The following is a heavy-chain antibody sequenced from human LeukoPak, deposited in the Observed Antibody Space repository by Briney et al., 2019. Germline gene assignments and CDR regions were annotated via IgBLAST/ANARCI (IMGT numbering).Heavy chain of an antibody. CDR2: IYAGGGT. CDR1: GFTFSDYY. V-gene: IGHV3-53*01. CDR3: ARDLSYYYSQN. Sequence: GGSLRLSCAASGFTFSDYYMSWVRQAPGKGLEWVSVIYAGGGTFYADSVKGRFTISRDTSMNTLYLQMNSLRAEDTAVYYCARDLSYYYSQNWGQGTLVTVSS. D-gene: IGHD3-16*01. J-gene: IGHJ4*02.